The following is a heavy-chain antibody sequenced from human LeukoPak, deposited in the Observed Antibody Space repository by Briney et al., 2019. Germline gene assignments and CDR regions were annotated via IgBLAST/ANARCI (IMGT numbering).Heavy chain of an antibody. CDR2: FSGSGGNT. V-gene: IGHV3-23*01. D-gene: IGHD5-24*01. CDR1: GFTFSSYA. J-gene: IGHJ4*02. CDR3: AKDDAWLQFGD. Sequence: PGGSLRLSCAASGFTFSSYAMSWVRQAPGKGLEWVSTFSGSGGNTYYADSVKGRFTISRDNSKGTVYLQMNSLRPEDTAVYYCAKDDAWLQFGDWGRGTLVTVSS.